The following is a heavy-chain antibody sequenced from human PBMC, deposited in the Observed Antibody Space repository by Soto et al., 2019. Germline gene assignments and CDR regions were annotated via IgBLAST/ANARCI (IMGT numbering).Heavy chain of an antibody. J-gene: IGHJ4*02. D-gene: IGHD3-10*01. V-gene: IGHV4-39*01. CDR2: IFYSGST. CDR1: GGSISSNIYY. CDR3: ARHKAASRIAMFRGVITPPGY. Sequence: SETLSLTCTVSGGSISSNIYYWAWIRQPPGKGLDWIGSIFYSGSTYYNPSLKSRVTISVDTSKNQFSLKLSSVTAADTAIYYCARHKAASRIAMFRGVITPPGYWGQGTLVTVSS.